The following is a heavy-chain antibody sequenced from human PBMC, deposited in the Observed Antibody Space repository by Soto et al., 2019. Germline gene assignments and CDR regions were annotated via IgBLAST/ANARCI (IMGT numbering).Heavy chain of an antibody. V-gene: IGHV4-30-2*01. J-gene: IGHJ6*02. CDR2: ISHGGSP. CDR3: ARGHYYYAMDV. Sequence: SETLSLTCAVSGGSVSSGVFSWNWIRQPPGQGLEWIGYISHGGSPHYTPSLRSRVSISVDRSTNVISLNLTSMTPADTAVYFGARGHYYYAMDVWGQGTTVTVSS. CDR1: GGSVSSGVFS.